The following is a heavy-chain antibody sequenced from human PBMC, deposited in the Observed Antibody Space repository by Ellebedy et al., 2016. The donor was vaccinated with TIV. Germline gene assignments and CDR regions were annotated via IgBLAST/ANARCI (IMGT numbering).Heavy chain of an antibody. V-gene: IGHV3-7*03. Sequence: GESLKISXTVSGFTFDNYRMTWVRQAPGKGLEWVANINHDGSERYYVDSVKGRFTVSRDNAKRSLFLQMNSLRAEDTAVYYCALLAVTAPFDYWGQGTLVTVSS. CDR1: GFTFDNYR. J-gene: IGHJ4*02. CDR3: ALLAVTAPFDY. D-gene: IGHD2-21*02. CDR2: INHDGSER.